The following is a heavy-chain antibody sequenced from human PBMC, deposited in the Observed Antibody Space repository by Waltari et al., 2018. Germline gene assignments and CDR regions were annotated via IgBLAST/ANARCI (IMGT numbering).Heavy chain of an antibody. Sequence: EVQLVESGGGLVQPGGSLRLSCAASGFGFSNYWMDWVRQVPGKGLVWVARTNKDGRGTAYADSVEGRLTISRDNAKSTLHRQMTSLTAEDTAVYYGVREKDLDGGWVFDYWGRGTLVTVSS. CDR1: GFGFSNYW. D-gene: IGHD3-16*01. CDR3: VREKDLDGGWVFDY. V-gene: IGHV3-74*01. CDR2: TNKDGRGT. J-gene: IGHJ4*02.